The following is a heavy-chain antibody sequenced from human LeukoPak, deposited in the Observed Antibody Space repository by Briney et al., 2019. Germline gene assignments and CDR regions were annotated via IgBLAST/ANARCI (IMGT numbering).Heavy chain of an antibody. Sequence: ASVKVSCKASGYTFTSYAIHWVRQSPGQRLEWRGGINAGNGNKKYSQKFQGRVTITRETYASTAYMELSSLRSEDTAVYYCARRSLDTAMVSDAFDIWGQGTMVTVSS. J-gene: IGHJ3*02. CDR2: INAGNGNK. V-gene: IGHV1-3*01. CDR3: ARRSLDTAMVSDAFDI. CDR1: GYTFTSYA. D-gene: IGHD5-18*01.